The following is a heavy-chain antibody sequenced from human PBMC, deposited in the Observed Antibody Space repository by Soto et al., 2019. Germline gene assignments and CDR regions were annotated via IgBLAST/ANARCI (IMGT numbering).Heavy chain of an antibody. CDR2: INHSWST. CDR3: ARGHSNRFYYYMDV. V-gene: IGHV4-34*01. D-gene: IGHD4-4*01. CDR1: GESFSGYY. Sequence: QVQLQQWGAGLLKPSETLSLTCADYGESFSGYYWSWIRQPPGKGLEWIGEINHSWSTNYNPSLKSRVTISVDTSKNQFSLKLSSVTAADTAVYYCARGHSNRFYYYMDVWGKGTTVTVSS. J-gene: IGHJ6*03.